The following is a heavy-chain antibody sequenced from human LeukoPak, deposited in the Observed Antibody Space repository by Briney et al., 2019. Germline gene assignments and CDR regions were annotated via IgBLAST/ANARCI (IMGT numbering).Heavy chain of an antibody. D-gene: IGHD4-17*01. V-gene: IGHV3-20*04. Sequence: GGSLRLSCAASGFTFDDYGMSWVRQAPGKGLEWVSGINWNGGSTGYADSVQGRFTIYKDNAKKSLYLQMNSLRAEDTALYYCARNPLPMTTVPYYFDFWGQGTLVTVSS. J-gene: IGHJ4*02. CDR3: ARNPLPMTTVPYYFDF. CDR2: INWNGGST. CDR1: GFTFDDYG.